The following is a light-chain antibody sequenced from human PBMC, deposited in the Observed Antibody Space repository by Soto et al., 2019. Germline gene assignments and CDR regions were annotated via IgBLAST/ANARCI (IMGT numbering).Light chain of an antibody. CDR2: AAS. J-gene: IGKJ5*01. CDR3: QQSNSYSSIT. CDR1: QGINNF. Sequence: MQLTQSPSYLSAFGGDRVTITCRARQGINNFLAWYQQKPGKAPKLLICAASTLQSGVPSRFSGSVSGTDFTLTIGVLQPDDFANYSGQQSNSYSSITFGQGTRLEI. V-gene: IGKV1-9*01.